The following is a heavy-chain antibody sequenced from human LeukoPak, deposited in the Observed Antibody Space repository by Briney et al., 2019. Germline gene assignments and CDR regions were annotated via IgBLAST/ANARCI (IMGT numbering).Heavy chain of an antibody. J-gene: IGHJ4*02. CDR2: ISYDGSNK. D-gene: IGHD3-22*01. CDR1: GFTFSSYA. V-gene: IGHV3-30*04. Sequence: GGSLRLSCAASGFTFSSYAMHWVRQAPGKGLEWVAVISYDGSNKYYADSVKGRFTISRDNSKNTLYLQMNSLRAEDTAVYYCARDQAYYYDSSGYIFDCWGQGTLVTVSS. CDR3: ARDQAYYYDSSGYIFDC.